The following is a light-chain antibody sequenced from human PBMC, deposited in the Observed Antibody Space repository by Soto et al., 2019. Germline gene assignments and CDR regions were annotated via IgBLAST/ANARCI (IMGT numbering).Light chain of an antibody. CDR1: QGISSY. V-gene: IGKV1-27*01. Sequence: DIQMTQSPSSLSASVGDRVTITCRASQGISSYLGWYQQKPGKAPKRLIYGTSTLQSGVPSRFSGSGSGTDFTLTITSLQPEDVATYYCQKYNSVPQTFGQGTKVDIK. CDR2: GTS. J-gene: IGKJ1*01. CDR3: QKYNSVPQT.